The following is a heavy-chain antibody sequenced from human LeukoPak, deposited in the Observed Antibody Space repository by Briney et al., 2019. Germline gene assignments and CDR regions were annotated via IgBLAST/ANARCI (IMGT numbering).Heavy chain of an antibody. CDR1: GGTFNSYA. CDR2: IIPIFGTT. D-gene: IGHD3-10*01. Sequence: EASVKVSCKASGGTFNSYAISWVRQAPGQGLEWMGGIIPIFGTTNYARKFRGRVTLTADKSTRTAYMELSSLRSEDTAVYYCARDNDSGDPPHFDYWGQGTLVTVSS. CDR3: ARDNDSGDPPHFDY. V-gene: IGHV1-69*06. J-gene: IGHJ4*02.